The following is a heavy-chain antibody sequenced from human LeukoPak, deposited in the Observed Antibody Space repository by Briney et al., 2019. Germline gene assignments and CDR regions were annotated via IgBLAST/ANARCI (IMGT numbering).Heavy chain of an antibody. V-gene: IGHV3-23*01. CDR3: AKGGAAYSYDY. CDR1: GFTFSDFA. J-gene: IGHJ4*02. D-gene: IGHD2-21*01. CDR2: ITGNGDNA. Sequence: GGSLRLSCAASGFTFSDFALRWVRQAPGKGLEWVSGITGNGDNAFYADSVKGRFTTSRDNSKNTLFLRMNSLRAEDTAVYYCAKGGAAYSYDYWGQGTLVIVSS.